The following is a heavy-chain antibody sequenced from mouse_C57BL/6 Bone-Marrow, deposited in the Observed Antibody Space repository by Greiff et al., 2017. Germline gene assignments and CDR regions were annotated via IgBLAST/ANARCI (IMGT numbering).Heavy chain of an antibody. D-gene: IGHD3-3*01. J-gene: IGHJ4*01. CDR1: GYTFTNYW. Sequence: QVQLQQSGAELVRPGTSVKMSCKASGYTFTNYWIGWAKQRPGHGLEWIGDIYPGGGYTNYNEKFKGKATLTADKSSSTAYMQFSSLTSEDSAIYDCARKGRGAMDYWGQGTSVTVSS. CDR2: IYPGGGYT. V-gene: IGHV1-63*01. CDR3: ARKGRGAMDY.